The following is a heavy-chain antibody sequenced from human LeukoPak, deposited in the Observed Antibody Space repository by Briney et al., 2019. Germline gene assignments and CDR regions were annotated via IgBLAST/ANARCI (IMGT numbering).Heavy chain of an antibody. V-gene: IGHV4-30-2*01. D-gene: IGHD2-21*02. J-gene: IGHJ4*02. CDR1: GGSLSSGGYS. CDR2: IYHSGST. CDR3: ARGLSAIVH. Sequence: SETLSLTCAVSGGSLSSGGYSWRWLRQPPGKGLEWIGYIYHSGSTYYNPSLKSRVTISVDRSKNQFSLKLSSVTAADTAVYYCARGLSAIVHWGQGTLVTVSS.